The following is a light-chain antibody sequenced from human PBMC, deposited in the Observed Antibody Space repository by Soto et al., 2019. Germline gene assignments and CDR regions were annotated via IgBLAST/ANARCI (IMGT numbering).Light chain of an antibody. CDR3: QQSYTTPLT. Sequence: DIQMTQSPASLSASVGDRVTISCRSSQNIKKFLNWYQFRPGRAPRLLIYAASTLHSGVPSRFSGSGAGTEFTLTINTLQPEDVAVYFCQQSYTTPLTFGGGTQVE. CDR2: AAS. V-gene: IGKV1-39*01. J-gene: IGKJ4*01. CDR1: QNIKKF.